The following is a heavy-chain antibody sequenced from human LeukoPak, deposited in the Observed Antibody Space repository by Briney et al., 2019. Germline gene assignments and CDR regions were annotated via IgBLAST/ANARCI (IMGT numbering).Heavy chain of an antibody. CDR2: VNEDGSRT. Sequence: PGGSLRLSCAASGFTFSSYWMRWVRQVPGKGLVWVSRVNEDGSRTSYADSVKGRCTISRDNPKNTLYLQMNSLRADDTGVYYCVRPPWPGWMDELSKWGQGTLVTVSS. J-gene: IGHJ4*02. D-gene: IGHD3-16*02. CDR3: VRPPWPGWMDELSK. CDR1: GFTFSSYW. V-gene: IGHV3-74*01.